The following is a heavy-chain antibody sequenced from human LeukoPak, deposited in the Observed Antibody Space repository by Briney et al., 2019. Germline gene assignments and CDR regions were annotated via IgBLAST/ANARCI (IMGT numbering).Heavy chain of an antibody. J-gene: IGHJ1*01. CDR2: IIPIFGTA. D-gene: IGHD3-22*01. Sequence: SVKVSCKASGGTFSSYAISWVRQAPGQGLEWMGGIIPIFGTANYAQKFQGRVTITTDESTSTAYMELSSLRSEDTAVYYRAGGQINYDSSGYYYGYFQHWGQGTLVTVSS. CDR1: GGTFSSYA. V-gene: IGHV1-69*05. CDR3: AGGQINYDSSGYYYGYFQH.